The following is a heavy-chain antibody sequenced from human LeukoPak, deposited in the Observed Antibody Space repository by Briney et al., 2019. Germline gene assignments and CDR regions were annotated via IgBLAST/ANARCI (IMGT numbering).Heavy chain of an antibody. CDR2: IIPIFGTA. D-gene: IGHD6-6*01. V-gene: IGHV1-69*06. CDR1: GGTFSSYA. CDR3: ARSGSSSSRYYYYYMDV. Sequence: SVKVSCKASGGTFSSYAISWVRQAPGQGLEWMGGIIPIFGTANYAQKFQGRVTITADKSTSTAHMELSSLRSEDTAVYYCARSGSSSSRYYYYYMDVWGKGTTVTVSS. J-gene: IGHJ6*03.